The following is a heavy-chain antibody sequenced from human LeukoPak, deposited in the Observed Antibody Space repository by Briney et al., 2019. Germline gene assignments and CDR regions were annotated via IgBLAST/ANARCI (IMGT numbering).Heavy chain of an antibody. D-gene: IGHD3-16*01. CDR2: IYYSGST. Sequence: SETLSLTCTVSGGSISSYYWSWIRQPPGKGLEWIGYIYYSGSTNYNPSLKSRVTISPDTSKNQYSLRLTSVTAADTAIYYCARRGIWDLQIGNWFDPWGQGILVIVSS. CDR1: GGSISSYY. J-gene: IGHJ5*02. V-gene: IGHV4-59*08. CDR3: ARRGIWDLQIGNWFDP.